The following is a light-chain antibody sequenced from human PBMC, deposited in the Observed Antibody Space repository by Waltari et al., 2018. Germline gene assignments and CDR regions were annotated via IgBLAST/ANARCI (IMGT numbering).Light chain of an antibody. Sequence: DVVMTQSALSLPVTLGQPASISCRSSQSLVHSDGNTYLNWFRQRPGQSPRRLIYKVSNRDSGVPDRFSGSGSGTDFTLKISRVEAEDVGVYYCMQGTHWLYTFGQGTKLEIK. CDR2: KVS. CDR1: QSLVHSDGNTY. V-gene: IGKV2-30*02. CDR3: MQGTHWLYT. J-gene: IGKJ2*01.